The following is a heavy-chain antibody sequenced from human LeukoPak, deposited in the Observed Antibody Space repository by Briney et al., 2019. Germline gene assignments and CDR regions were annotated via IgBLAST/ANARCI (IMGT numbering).Heavy chain of an antibody. D-gene: IGHD1-7*01. V-gene: IGHV3-23*01. CDR3: AKDSTWNYEGDMDV. CDR2: ISSSDPGT. CDR1: GFTFSSYA. Sequence: PGGSLRLSCAASGFTFSSYAMSWVRQVPGKGLEWVSAISSSDPGTYHAASVRGRFTISRDNSKNTLYLQMNSLRVDDTAVYYCAKDSTWNYEGDMDVWGKGTTVTVSS. J-gene: IGHJ6*03.